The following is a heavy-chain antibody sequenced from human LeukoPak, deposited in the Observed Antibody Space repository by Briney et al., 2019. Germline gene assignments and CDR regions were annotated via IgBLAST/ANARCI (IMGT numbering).Heavy chain of an antibody. Sequence: VGSLRLSCGASEFSLRSYSMDWVRQAPGKGLEWVSHINSGSSIIYYADSVKGRFTISRDNAGNSLYLHMNSLRAEDTAVYYCARVLLERPGIDSFDMWGQGTMVTISS. D-gene: IGHD1-1*01. J-gene: IGHJ3*02. CDR3: ARVLLERPGIDSFDM. V-gene: IGHV3-48*01. CDR2: INSGSSII. CDR1: EFSLRSYS.